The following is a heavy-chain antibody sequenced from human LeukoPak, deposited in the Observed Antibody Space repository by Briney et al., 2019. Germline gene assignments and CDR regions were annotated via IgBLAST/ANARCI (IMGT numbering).Heavy chain of an antibody. Sequence: KPSETLSLTCTVSGGSISSDYWSWIRQPPGKGLEWIGYIYYRGSTNYNPSLKSRVTIPVDTSKNQFSLKLSSVTAADTAVHYCARDHTGDSSGPEAAYMDVWGKGTTVTVSS. D-gene: IGHD6-19*01. CDR2: IYYRGST. V-gene: IGHV4-59*01. J-gene: IGHJ6*03. CDR3: ARDHTGDSSGPEAAYMDV. CDR1: GGSISSDY.